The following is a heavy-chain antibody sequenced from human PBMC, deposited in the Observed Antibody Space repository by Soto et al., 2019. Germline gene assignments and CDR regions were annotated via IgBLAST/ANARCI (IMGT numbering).Heavy chain of an antibody. CDR2: ISWNSGSI. CDR3: AKAMGVGGYGDYYYGMDV. D-gene: IGHD5-12*01. CDR1: GFTFDDYA. Sequence: PGGSLRLSCAASGFTFDDYAMHWVRQAPGKGLEWVSGISWNSGSIGYADSVKGRFTISRDNAKNSLYLQMNSLRAEDTALYYCAKAMGVGGYGDYYYGMDVWCQGTTVTV. V-gene: IGHV3-9*01. J-gene: IGHJ6*02.